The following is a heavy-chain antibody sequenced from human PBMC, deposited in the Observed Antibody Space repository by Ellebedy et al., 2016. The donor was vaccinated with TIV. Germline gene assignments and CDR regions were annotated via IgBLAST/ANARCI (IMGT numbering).Heavy chain of an antibody. Sequence: GESLKISCAASGFTFSNSAMSWVRQAPGKGLEWVSAMSVTFNKNYYIDSVKGRFTISRDNSKSTLYRQMNSLRAEDTAVYYCAKKVGTGLSLDYWGQGMLVTVSS. D-gene: IGHD2/OR15-2a*01. CDR2: MSVTFNKN. V-gene: IGHV3-23*01. CDR1: GFTFSNSA. J-gene: IGHJ4*02. CDR3: AKKVGTGLSLDY.